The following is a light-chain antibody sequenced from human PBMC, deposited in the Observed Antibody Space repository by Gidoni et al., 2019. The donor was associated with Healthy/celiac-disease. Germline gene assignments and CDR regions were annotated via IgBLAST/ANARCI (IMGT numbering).Light chain of an antibody. J-gene: IGKJ2*04. CDR3: QQLNSYLCS. CDR1: QGISSY. V-gene: IGKV1-9*01. Sequence: DTQLSQCPSFLSASVGDRVTITCRARQGISSYLAWYQQKPGKAPKLLIYAASTLQSGVPSRFSGSGSGTDFTLTISSLQPEDFATYYCQQLNSYLCSFGQGTKLEIK. CDR2: AAS.